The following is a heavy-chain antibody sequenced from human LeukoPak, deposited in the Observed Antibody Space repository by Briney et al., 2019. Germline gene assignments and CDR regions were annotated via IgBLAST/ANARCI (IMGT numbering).Heavy chain of an antibody. Sequence: PGGSLRLSCAASGFTVSNNYMSWVRQAPGKGLEWVSVIYGAGSTYYADSVKGRFTISRDNSKNTLYLQMNSLRAEDTAVYYCATPRSGYYYYFDYWGQGTLVAVSS. CDR2: IYGAGST. V-gene: IGHV3-66*01. D-gene: IGHD3-22*01. CDR1: GFTVSNNY. CDR3: ATPRSGYYYYFDY. J-gene: IGHJ4*02.